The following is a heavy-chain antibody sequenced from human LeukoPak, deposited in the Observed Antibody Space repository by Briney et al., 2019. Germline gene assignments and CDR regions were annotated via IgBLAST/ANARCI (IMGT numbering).Heavy chain of an antibody. V-gene: IGHV3-48*04. Sequence: GGSLRLSCAASGFTFSSYSMNWVRQAPGKGLEWVSYISSSSSTIYYADSVKGRFTISRDNAKNSLYLQMNSLRAEDTAVYYCARVGGDYDPNFDYWGQGTLVTVSS. J-gene: IGHJ4*02. CDR3: ARVGGDYDPNFDY. CDR1: GFTFSSYS. CDR2: ISSSSSTI. D-gene: IGHD4-17*01.